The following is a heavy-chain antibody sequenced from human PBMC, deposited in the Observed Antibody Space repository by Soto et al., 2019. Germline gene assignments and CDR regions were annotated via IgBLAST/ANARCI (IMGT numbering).Heavy chain of an antibody. V-gene: IGHV1-3*01. CDR1: GYTFTSYA. CDR2: INAGNGNT. J-gene: IGHJ4*02. CDR3: ATVPNQLWLRLSDY. Sequence: GASVKVSCKASGYTFTSYAMHWVRQAPGQRLEWMGWINAGNGNTKYAQKFQGRVTMTRDTSASTAYMELSSLRSEDTAVYYCATVPNQLWLRLSDYWGQGTLVTVSS. D-gene: IGHD5-18*01.